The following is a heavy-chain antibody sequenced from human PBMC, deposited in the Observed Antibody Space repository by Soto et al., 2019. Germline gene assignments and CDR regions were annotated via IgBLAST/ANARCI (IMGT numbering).Heavy chain of an antibody. D-gene: IGHD6-19*01. CDR3: ARDLHSSGWYGNDY. Sequence: QVQLVESGGGVVQPERSLRLSCAASGFTFSSYAMHWVRQAPGKGLEWVAVISYDGSNKYYADSVKGRFTISRDNSKNTLYLQMNSLRAEDTAVYYCARDLHSSGWYGNDYWGQGTLVTVSS. CDR1: GFTFSSYA. V-gene: IGHV3-30-3*01. CDR2: ISYDGSNK. J-gene: IGHJ4*02.